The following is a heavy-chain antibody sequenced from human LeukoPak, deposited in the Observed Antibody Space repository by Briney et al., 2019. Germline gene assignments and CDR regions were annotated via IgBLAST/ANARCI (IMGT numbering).Heavy chain of an antibody. J-gene: IGHJ4*02. CDR2: ISSSSSYI. Sequence: GGSLRLSCAASGFTFSSYSMNWVRQAPGKGLEWVSSISSSSSYIYYADSVKGRFTISRDNAKNSLYLQMNSLRAEDTAVYYCARDLGAQMVAYFDHWGQGTLVTVSS. D-gene: IGHD1-26*01. CDR3: ARDLGAQMVAYFDH. V-gene: IGHV3-21*01. CDR1: GFTFSSYS.